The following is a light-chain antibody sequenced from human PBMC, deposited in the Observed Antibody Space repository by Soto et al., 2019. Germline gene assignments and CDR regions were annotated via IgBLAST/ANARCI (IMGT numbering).Light chain of an antibody. CDR2: DAS. V-gene: IGKV1-13*02. CDR1: QGISSA. CDR3: QQFNGFPHEIS. J-gene: IGKJ5*01. Sequence: AIHLTQSPSSLSASVGDRVTITCRASQGISSALAWYQQKPGKSPQLLISDASNLHSGVPSRFSGSGSGTDFSLSISSLQPEDFATYYCQQFNGFPHEISFSQGTRLEI.